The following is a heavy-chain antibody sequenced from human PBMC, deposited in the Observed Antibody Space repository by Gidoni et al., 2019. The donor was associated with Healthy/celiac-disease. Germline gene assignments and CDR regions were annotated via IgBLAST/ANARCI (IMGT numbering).Heavy chain of an antibody. J-gene: IGHJ6*02. D-gene: IGHD4-17*01. V-gene: IGHV3-30-3*01. CDR1: VFTFSSNA. CDR2: ISYDGSNK. CDR3: ERDGTTVYGMEV. Sequence: QLQLVESGGSVVQPVRSLRLSFSASVFTFSSNAMHWVRQAPGKGMECVAIISYDGSNKYDADSGKGRCTISRDNSKKTLYLKMKSLRADDTAVYYCERDGTTVYGMEVWGQGTKVTVSS.